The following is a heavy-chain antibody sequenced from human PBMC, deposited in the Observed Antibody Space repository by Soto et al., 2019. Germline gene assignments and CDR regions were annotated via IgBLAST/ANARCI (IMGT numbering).Heavy chain of an antibody. D-gene: IGHD6-19*01. CDR3: TYSSGPNDAFDI. J-gene: IGHJ3*02. CDR1: GYTFTSYA. Sequence: SVKVSCKASGYTFTSYAMHWVRQAPGQGLEWMGRINPIIGIANYAQKFQGRVTITADKSTSTAYMELSSLRSEDTAVYYCTYSSGPNDAFDIWGQGTMVTVSS. V-gene: IGHV1-69*04. CDR2: INPIIGIA.